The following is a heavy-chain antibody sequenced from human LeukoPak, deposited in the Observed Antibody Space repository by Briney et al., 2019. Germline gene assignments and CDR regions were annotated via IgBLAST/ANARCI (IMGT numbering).Heavy chain of an antibody. V-gene: IGHV4-34*01. CDR2: INHSGST. J-gene: IGHJ4*02. D-gene: IGHD2/OR15-2a*01. CDR1: GGSFSGYY. Sequence: PSETLSLTCAVYGGSFSGYYWSWIRQPPGKGLEWIGEINHSGSTNCNPSLKSRVTISVDTSKNQFSLKLSSVTAADTAVYYCARGAQYSAPWDWGQGTLVTVSS. CDR3: ARGAQYSAPWD.